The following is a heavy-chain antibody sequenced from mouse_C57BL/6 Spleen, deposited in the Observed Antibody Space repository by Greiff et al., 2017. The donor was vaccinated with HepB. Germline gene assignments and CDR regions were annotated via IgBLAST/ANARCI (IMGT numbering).Heavy chain of an antibody. J-gene: IGHJ4*01. V-gene: IGHV1-15*01. Sequence: QVQLQQSGAELVRPGASVTLSCKASGYTFTDYEMHWVKQTPVHGLEWIGAIDPETGGTDYNQKFKGKAILTADKSSSTAYMELRSLTSEDSAVYYCTVRLYYAMDYWGQGTSVTVSS. CDR3: TVRLYYAMDY. CDR1: GYTFTDYE. CDR2: IDPETGGT. D-gene: IGHD2-14*01.